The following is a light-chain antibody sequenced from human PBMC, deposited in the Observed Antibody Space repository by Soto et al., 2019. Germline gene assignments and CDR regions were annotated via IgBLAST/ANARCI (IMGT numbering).Light chain of an antibody. CDR1: QSVSSY. CDR2: GAS. J-gene: IGKJ1*01. CDR3: LQYCRSPVT. Sequence: EIVLTQSPGTLSLSPGERATLSCRASQSVSSYLAWYHQKPGQAPRLLISGASSRATSVPDSFSGSGSGTESTVTISSVEPEDLAVDYGLQYCRSPVTFGQGTKVEIK. V-gene: IGKV3-20*01.